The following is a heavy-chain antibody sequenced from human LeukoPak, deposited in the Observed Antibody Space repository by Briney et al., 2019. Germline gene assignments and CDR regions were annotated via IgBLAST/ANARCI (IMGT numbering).Heavy chain of an antibody. CDR1: GGSISSGDYY. J-gene: IGHJ4*02. CDR2: IYYSGST. CDR3: ARDDDYGGKLDY. V-gene: IGHV4-30-4*01. Sequence: SQTLSLTCTVSGGSISSGDYYWSWIRQPPGKGLEWIGYIYYSGSTYYNPSLKSRVTISVDTSKNQFSLKLSSVTAADTAVYYSARDDDYGGKLDYWGQGTLVTVSS. D-gene: IGHD4-23*01.